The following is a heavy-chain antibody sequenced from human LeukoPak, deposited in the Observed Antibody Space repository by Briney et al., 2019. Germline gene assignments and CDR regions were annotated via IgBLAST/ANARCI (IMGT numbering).Heavy chain of an antibody. D-gene: IGHD1-26*01. Sequence: GRSLRLSCAASGFTFDDYAMHWVRQAPGKGLEWVSGISWNSGSIGYADSVKGRFTISRDNAKNSLYLQINSLRAEDTAVYYCARPVGLTDNWLDPWGQGTLVTVSS. CDR3: ARPVGLTDNWLDP. V-gene: IGHV3-9*01. CDR2: ISWNSGSI. CDR1: GFTFDDYA. J-gene: IGHJ5*02.